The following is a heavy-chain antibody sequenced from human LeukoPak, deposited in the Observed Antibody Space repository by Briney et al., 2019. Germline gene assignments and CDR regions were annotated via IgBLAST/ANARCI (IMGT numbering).Heavy chain of an antibody. D-gene: IGHD2-15*01. CDR3: ARRWLYGSGGSCDWYFDL. CDR2: INHSGST. J-gene: IGHJ2*01. Sequence: SETLSLTCAVYGGSFSGYYRSWIRQPPGKGLEWIGEINHSGSTSFNPSLKSRVTISLDTSENQFSLKLSSVTAADTAVYYCARRWLYGSGGSCDWYFDLGGGAPWSPSPQ. V-gene: IGHV4-34*01. CDR1: GGSFSGYY.